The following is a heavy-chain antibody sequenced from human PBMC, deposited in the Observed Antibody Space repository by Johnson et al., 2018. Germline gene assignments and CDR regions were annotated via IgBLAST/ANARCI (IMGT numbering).Heavy chain of an antibody. Sequence: QVQLVQSGGGVVQPGRSLRLSCAASGFTFSTYGMHWVRQAPGKGLEWVALISYDGSNKYAADSVKGRFTLSRDNARNMVYLQMNSLRVGDTAVYYCARDNGYSTPFDTWGQGTMVTISS. D-gene: IGHD1-26*01. J-gene: IGHJ3*02. CDR3: ARDNGYSTPFDT. CDR2: ISYDGSNK. CDR1: GFTFSTYG. V-gene: IGHV3-30*03.